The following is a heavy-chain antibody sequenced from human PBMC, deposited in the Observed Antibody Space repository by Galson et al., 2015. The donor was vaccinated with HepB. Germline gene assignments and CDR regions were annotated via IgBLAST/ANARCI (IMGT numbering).Heavy chain of an antibody. Sequence: QSGAEVKKPGESLKISCKGSGYTFTTYWIGWVRQMPGKGLEWMGIIYPSDSDTRYSPSFQGQVTISVDKSITTAYLQWSSLQASDTAMYYCARPMNSYGYGRGFDIWGQGTMVTVSS. CDR2: IYPSDSDT. D-gene: IGHD5-18*01. J-gene: IGHJ3*02. V-gene: IGHV5-51*01. CDR1: GYTFTTYW. CDR3: ARPMNSYGYGRGFDI.